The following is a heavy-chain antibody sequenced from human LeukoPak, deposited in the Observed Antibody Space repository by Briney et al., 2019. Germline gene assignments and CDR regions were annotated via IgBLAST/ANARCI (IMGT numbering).Heavy chain of an antibody. V-gene: IGHV3-66*01. J-gene: IGHJ4*02. CDR3: AKGDSDYCSSTSCATNFDY. D-gene: IGHD2-2*01. CDR1: GFTVSSNY. CDR2: IDSGGST. Sequence: PGGSLRLSCIVSGFTVSSNYMSWVRQAPGKGLEWVSIIDSGGSTYYSDSVKDRITISRDNSNNTLFLQMNSLRAEDTAVYYCAKGDSDYCSSTSCATNFDYWGQGTLVTVSS.